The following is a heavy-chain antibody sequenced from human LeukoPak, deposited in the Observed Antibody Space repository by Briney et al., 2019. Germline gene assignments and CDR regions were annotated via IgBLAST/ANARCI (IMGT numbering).Heavy chain of an antibody. Sequence: GASVKVSCKASGYTFTAYYIHWVRQAPGQGLEWMGWINPNSGGTNYAQKFQGRVTMTRDTSISTAYMELSRLRSDDAAVYYCARDSSGSYSTDYWGQGTLVTVSS. CDR3: ARDSSGSYSTDY. D-gene: IGHD1-26*01. V-gene: IGHV1-2*02. J-gene: IGHJ4*02. CDR2: INPNSGGT. CDR1: GYTFTAYY.